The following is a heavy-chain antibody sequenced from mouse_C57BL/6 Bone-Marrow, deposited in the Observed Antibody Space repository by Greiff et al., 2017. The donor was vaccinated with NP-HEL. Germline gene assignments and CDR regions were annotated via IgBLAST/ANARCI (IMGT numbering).Heavy chain of an antibody. Sequence: VQLQQPGAELVRPGSSVKLSCKASGYTFTSYWMHWVKQRPIQGLEWIGNIDPSDSETHYNQKFKDKATLTVDKSSSTAYMQLSSLTSEDSAVYYCARGGAAQDFDYWGQGTTLTVSS. CDR2: IDPSDSET. J-gene: IGHJ2*01. CDR1: GYTFTSYW. D-gene: IGHD3-2*02. V-gene: IGHV1-52*01. CDR3: ARGGAAQDFDY.